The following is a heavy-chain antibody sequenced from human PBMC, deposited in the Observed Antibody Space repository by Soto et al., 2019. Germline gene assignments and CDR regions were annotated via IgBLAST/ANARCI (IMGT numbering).Heavy chain of an antibody. CDR2: IWYDGSNK. J-gene: IGHJ6*02. D-gene: IGHD2-8*01. CDR1: GFTFSSYG. Sequence: PGGSLRLSCAASGFTFSSYGMHWVRQAPGKGLEWVAIIWYDGSNKYYADSVKGRFTISRDNSKNTLYLQMNSLRAEDTAVYYCARDSAFDGLMFHPKDRYYYYAMDVWGQGTTVTVSS. CDR3: ARDSAFDGLMFHPKDRYYYYAMDV. V-gene: IGHV3-33*01.